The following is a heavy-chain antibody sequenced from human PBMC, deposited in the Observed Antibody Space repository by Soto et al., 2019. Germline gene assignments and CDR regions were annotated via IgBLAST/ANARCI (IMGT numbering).Heavy chain of an antibody. CDR3: ARDSPTVTLDY. CDR2: INAGNGNT. Sequence: ASVKVSCKASGYTFTSYAMHWLRQAPGQRLEWMGWINAGNGNTKYSQKFQGRDTITRDTSASTAYMELSSLRSEDTAVYYCARDSPTVTLDYWGQGTLVTVSS. J-gene: IGHJ4*02. CDR1: GYTFTSYA. D-gene: IGHD4-17*01. V-gene: IGHV1-3*01.